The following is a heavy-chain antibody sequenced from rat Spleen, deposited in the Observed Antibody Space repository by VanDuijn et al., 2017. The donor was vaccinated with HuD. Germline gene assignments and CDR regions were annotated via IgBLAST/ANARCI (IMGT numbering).Heavy chain of an antibody. CDR3: TRPIDYYSSYIGFAY. J-gene: IGHJ3*01. D-gene: IGHD1-2*01. Sequence: EVQLVESGGGLVQPGRSLKLSCAASGFTFSDYYMAWVRQAPTKGLEWVATISSGGGSTFYVASVQGRFTISRDNAKSTLYLQMNSLRSEDTATYYCTRPIDYYSSYIGFAYWGQGTLVTVSS. CDR2: ISSGGGST. CDR1: GFTFSDYY. V-gene: IGHV5S23*01.